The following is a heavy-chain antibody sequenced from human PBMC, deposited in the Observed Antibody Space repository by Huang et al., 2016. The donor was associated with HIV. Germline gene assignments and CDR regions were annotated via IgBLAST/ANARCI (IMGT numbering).Heavy chain of an antibody. CDR1: GGSINTGRYY. Sequence: QMRFQESGPGLVKPSGTLSLTCNVSGGSINTGRYYWGWIRQPPGKGLEWVGSLYYNGKLHSDPSLKARLTMSADTSKNQFSLNLSSVTAADTAIYYCARKHDFWRGRMFAISYFDVWGRGTLVTVAS. V-gene: IGHV4-39*01. D-gene: IGHD3-3*01. CDR2: LYYNGKL. CDR3: ARKHDFWRGRMFAISYFDV. J-gene: IGHJ2*01.